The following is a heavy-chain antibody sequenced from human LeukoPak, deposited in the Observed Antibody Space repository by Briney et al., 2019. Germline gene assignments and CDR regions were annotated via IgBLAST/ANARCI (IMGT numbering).Heavy chain of an antibody. V-gene: IGHV3-23*01. J-gene: IGHJ4*02. CDR1: GLTINNYA. CDR3: AKDIPIWWELPPFDY. D-gene: IGHD1-26*01. Sequence: QSGGSLRLSCAVSGLTINNYAMSWVRQAPGKGLEWVSGISGRGASKYYADSVKGRFTISRDNSKNTLYLQMNSLRAEDTAVYYCAKDIPIWWELPPFDYWGQGTLVTVSS. CDR2: ISGRGASK.